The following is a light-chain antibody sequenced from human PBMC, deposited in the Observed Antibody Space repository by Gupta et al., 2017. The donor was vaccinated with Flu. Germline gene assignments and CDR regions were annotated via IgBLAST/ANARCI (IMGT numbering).Light chain of an antibody. CDR3: HVWDTGAYVGV. CDR2: YDS. V-gene: IGLV3-21*02. J-gene: IGLJ1*01. CDR1: NVGGKS. Sequence: GETTTITGWEGNVGGKSVLWYHQTPAQAPVLFVYYDSDRRSGIPERFSASNTGTTATLTINRVEAGDEADYYCHVWDTGAYVGVFGAGTKVTVL.